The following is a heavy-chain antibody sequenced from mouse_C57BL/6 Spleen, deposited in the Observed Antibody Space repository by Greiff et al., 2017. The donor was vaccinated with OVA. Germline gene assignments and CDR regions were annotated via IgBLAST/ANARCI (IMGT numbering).Heavy chain of an antibody. V-gene: IGHV6-6*01. Sequence: EVKLVESGGGLVQPGGSMKLSCAASGFTFSDAWMDWVRQSPEKGLEWVAEIRNKANNHATYYAESVKGRFTISRDDSKSSVYLQMNSLRAEDTGIYYCTRDSNYSYYYAMDYWGQGTSVTVSS. CDR2: IRNKANNHAT. J-gene: IGHJ4*01. CDR1: GFTFSDAW. D-gene: IGHD2-5*01. CDR3: TRDSNYSYYYAMDY.